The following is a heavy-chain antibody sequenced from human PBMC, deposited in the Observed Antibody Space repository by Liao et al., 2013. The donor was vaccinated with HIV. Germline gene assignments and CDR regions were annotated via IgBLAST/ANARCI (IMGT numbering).Heavy chain of an antibody. Sequence: QVQLQESGPGLVKPSETLSLTCTVSGGSISSYYWSWIRQPAGKGLEWIGRVYARGTTNYNPSLKSRVTMSIDTSKSQFSLKLSSVTAADTAVYYCARGFDDFWSGYRNYYYYYMDVWGKGTTVTVSS. D-gene: IGHD3-3*01. J-gene: IGHJ6*03. CDR3: ARGFDDFWSGYRNYYYYYMDV. V-gene: IGHV4-4*07. CDR1: GGSISSYY. CDR2: VYARGTT.